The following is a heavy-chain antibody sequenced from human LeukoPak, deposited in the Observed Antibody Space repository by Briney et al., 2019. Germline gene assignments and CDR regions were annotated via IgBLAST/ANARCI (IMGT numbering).Heavy chain of an antibody. CDR1: GYTLSKLS. V-gene: IGHV1-24*01. Sequence: ASVKVSCKAPGYTLSKLSIHWVRQPSGKGLEWMGAFDPEDGETIYAQESQGRATMTADTSTDTAYMELSSLTSDDTAVYYCVTDPYTTTDDNNFEPQGAYWGQGTLVTVSS. CDR2: FDPEDGET. D-gene: IGHD5-24*01. CDR3: VTDPYTTTDDNNFEPQGAY. J-gene: IGHJ4*02.